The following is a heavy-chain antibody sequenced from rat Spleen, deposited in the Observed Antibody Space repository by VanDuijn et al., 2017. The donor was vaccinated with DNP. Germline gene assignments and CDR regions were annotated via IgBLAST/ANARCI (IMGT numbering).Heavy chain of an antibody. Sequence: EVQLVESGGGLVQPGRSLKLSCAASGFSFSDYDMAWVRQAPTKGLEWVACMSPTTRSSYYRDSVKGRFTVSRDNAKNTLYLQMDSLRSEDTATYYCTRGGTYYFDYWGQGVMVTVSS. CDR1: GFSFSDYD. CDR2: MSPTTRSS. CDR3: TRGGTYYFDY. V-gene: IGHV5-27*01. J-gene: IGHJ2*01.